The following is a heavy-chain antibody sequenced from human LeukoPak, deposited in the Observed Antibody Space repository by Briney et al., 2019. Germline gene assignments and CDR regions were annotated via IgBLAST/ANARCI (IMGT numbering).Heavy chain of an antibody. CDR1: GGSISSYY. V-gene: IGHV4-4*09. CDR3: ARQRWGYLDY. J-gene: IGHJ4*02. CDR2: IYTSGST. Sequence: SETLSLTCTVSGGSISSYYWSWIRQPPGKGLGWIGYIYTSGSTNYNPSLKSRVTISVDTSKNQFSLKLSSVTAADTAVYYCARQRWGYLDYWGQGTLVTVSS. D-gene: IGHD7-27*01.